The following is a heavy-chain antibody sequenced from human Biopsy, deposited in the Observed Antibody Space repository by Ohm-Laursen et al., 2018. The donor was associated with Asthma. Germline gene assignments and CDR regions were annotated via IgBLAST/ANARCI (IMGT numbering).Heavy chain of an antibody. V-gene: IGHV4-30-4*02. CDR1: GGSISSGGYY. Sequence: SDTLSITCTVSGGSISSGGYYWSWIRQHPGKGLEWIGYIYYSGNTYCNPSLKSRVTISLDTSNNQFSLRLSSVTAADTAVYYCARLWEEVDCWGQGALVTVSS. D-gene: IGHD1-26*01. CDR3: ARLWEEVDC. J-gene: IGHJ4*02. CDR2: IYYSGNT.